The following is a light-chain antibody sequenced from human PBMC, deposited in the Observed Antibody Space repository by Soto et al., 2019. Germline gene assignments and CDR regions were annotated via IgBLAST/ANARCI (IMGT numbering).Light chain of an antibody. CDR2: DAS. CDR1: QDISNY. V-gene: IGKV1-33*01. Sequence: DIQMTRSPSSLSASVGDRVTITCQASQDISNYLNWYQQKLGKAPKLLIYDASNLETGVPSRFSGSGSGTDFTFTISSLQPEDIATYYCQQYSHLITFGQGTRLEI. CDR3: QQYSHLIT. J-gene: IGKJ5*01.